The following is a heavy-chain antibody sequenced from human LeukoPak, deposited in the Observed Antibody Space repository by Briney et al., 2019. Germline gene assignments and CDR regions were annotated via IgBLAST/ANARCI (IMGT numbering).Heavy chain of an antibody. CDR1: GFTFSSYA. CDR2: ISGSGGST. V-gene: IGHV3-23*01. D-gene: IGHD2-2*01. Sequence: PGGSLRLSCAASGFTFSSYAMSWVRQAPGKGLEWVSAISGSGGSTYYADSVKARFTISRDNSKNTLYLQMNSLRAEDTAVYYCAKDLLVYCSSTSCPGGDYWGQGTLVTVSS. J-gene: IGHJ4*02. CDR3: AKDLLVYCSSTSCPGGDY.